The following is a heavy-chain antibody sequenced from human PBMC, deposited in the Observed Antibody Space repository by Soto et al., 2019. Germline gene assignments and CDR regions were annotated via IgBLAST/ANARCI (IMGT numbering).Heavy chain of an antibody. Sequence: EVQLVESGGGLVQPGGSLRLSCAASGFTFSSYAMHWVRQAPGKGLEYVSAISSNGGSTYYANSVKGRFTISRDNSKNTLYLQMGSLRAEDMAVDYCARDLGIQSRYDFWSGYWTYYMDVWGKGTTVTVSS. J-gene: IGHJ6*03. V-gene: IGHV3-64*01. CDR1: GFTFSSYA. CDR3: ARDLGIQSRYDFWSGYWTYYMDV. CDR2: ISSNGGST. D-gene: IGHD3-3*01.